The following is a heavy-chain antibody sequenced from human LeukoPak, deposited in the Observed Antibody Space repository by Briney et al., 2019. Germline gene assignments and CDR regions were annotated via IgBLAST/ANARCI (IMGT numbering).Heavy chain of an antibody. CDR3: ARDMLGYYYYYMDV. D-gene: IGHD3-10*02. V-gene: IGHV1-69*01. J-gene: IGHJ6*03. CDR2: IIPIFGTA. CDR1: GGTFSSYA. Sequence: SVKVSCKASGGTFSSYAISWVRQAPGQGLEWMGGIIPIFGTANYAQTFQGRVTITADESTSTAYMELSSLRSEDTAVYYCARDMLGYYYYYMDVWGKGTTVTVSS.